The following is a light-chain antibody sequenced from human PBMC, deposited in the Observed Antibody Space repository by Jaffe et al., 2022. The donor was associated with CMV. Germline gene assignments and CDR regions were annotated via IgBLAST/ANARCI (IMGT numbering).Light chain of an antibody. J-gene: IGLJ2*01. Sequence: SSELTQDPAVSVALGQTVRITCQGDSLRTYYASWYQQKPGQAPLLVFYGKNNRPSGIPDRFSGSSSGNTASLTITGTQAEDEADYYCCSRDKTGDQKVFGGGTKLTIL. CDR1: SLRTYY. V-gene: IGLV3-19*01. CDR3: CSRDKTGDQKV. CDR2: GKN.